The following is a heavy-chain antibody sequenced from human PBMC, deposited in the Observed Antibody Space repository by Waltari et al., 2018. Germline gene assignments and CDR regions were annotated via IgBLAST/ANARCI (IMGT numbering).Heavy chain of an antibody. J-gene: IGHJ6*03. V-gene: IGHV3-23*04. D-gene: IGHD1-7*01. Sequence: EVQLVESGGGLVQPGGSLRLSCAASGFTFNSDAMDWVRQAPGEGPEWVSTISGNGVSRYYADSVEGRFTISRDNSRNTVYLQMSSLRAEDTAIYYCAKAHWDYGNYYYYYMDGWGNGTTVIVSS. CDR2: ISGNGVSR. CDR3: AKAHWDYGNYYYYYMDG. CDR1: GFTFNSDA.